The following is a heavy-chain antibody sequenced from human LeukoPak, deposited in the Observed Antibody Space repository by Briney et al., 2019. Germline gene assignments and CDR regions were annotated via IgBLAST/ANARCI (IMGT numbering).Heavy chain of an antibody. V-gene: IGHV4-38-2*02. J-gene: IGHJ4*02. CDR1: GYSISSGYY. Sequence: SETLSLTCTVPGYSISSGYYWGWIRQPPGKGLEWIGSIYHSGSTYYNPSLKSRVTISVDTSKNQFSLKLSSVTAADTAVYYCARVDCGGDCYTDYWGQGTLVTVSS. CDR3: ARVDCGGDCYTDY. D-gene: IGHD2-21*02. CDR2: IYHSGST.